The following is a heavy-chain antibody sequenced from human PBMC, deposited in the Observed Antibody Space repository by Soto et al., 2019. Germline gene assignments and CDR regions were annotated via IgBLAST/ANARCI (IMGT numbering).Heavy chain of an antibody. CDR3: GRDRYDYIGGNYRSPHY. CDR2: ISGYNGNT. CDR1: GYTFTKYG. Sequence: QVQLVQSGAEVKKPGASVKVSCKASGYTFTKYGISWVRQAPGQGLEWMGWISGYNGNTDYARELQGRVTMTTDTSTSTADMELGALSSDDTAVYYCGRDRYDYIGGNYRSPHYWGQGTLVTVSS. V-gene: IGHV1-18*01. D-gene: IGHD3-16*02. J-gene: IGHJ4*02.